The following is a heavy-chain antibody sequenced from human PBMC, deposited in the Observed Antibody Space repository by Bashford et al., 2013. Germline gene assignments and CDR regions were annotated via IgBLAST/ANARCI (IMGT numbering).Heavy chain of an antibody. CDR1: GGSVSSSTYY. Sequence: SETLSLTCTVSGGSVSSSTYYWGWIRQPPRKGAWSGLGKVNHSGSTNYNPSLKSRVTISVDTSKNQFSLKLSSVTAADTAVYYCARGLNYYDSSRRGWFDPWGQGTLVTVSS. CDR2: VNHSGST. V-gene: IGHV4-39*07. J-gene: IGHJ5*02. CDR3: ARGLNYYDSSRRGWFDP. D-gene: IGHD3-22*01.